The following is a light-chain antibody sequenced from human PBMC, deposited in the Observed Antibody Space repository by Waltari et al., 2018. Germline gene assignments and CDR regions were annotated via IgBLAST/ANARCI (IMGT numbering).Light chain of an antibody. V-gene: IGLV2-11*01. CDR1: SSDVGGYNY. J-gene: IGLJ2*01. Sequence: QSALTQPRSVSGSPGQSVTISCTGTSSDVGGYNYVSWYQQHPGKVPKLMIYDVSKLPSGVPDRFSGSKSGNTASLTISGLQAEDEADYYCCSYAGSYTLVFGGGTKLTVL. CDR2: DVS. CDR3: CSYAGSYTLV.